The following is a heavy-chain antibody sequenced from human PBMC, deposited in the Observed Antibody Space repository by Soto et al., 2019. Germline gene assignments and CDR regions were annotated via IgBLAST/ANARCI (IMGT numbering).Heavy chain of an antibody. CDR2: MNPNSGNT. CDR1: GYTFTSYD. CDR3: ARARCGGASCYSPDY. D-gene: IGHD2-15*01. Sequence: QVQLVQSGAEVKKPGASVKVSCKASGYTFTSYDINWVRQATGQGLEWMGWMNPNSGNTGYAQKFQGRVTMTRNTSISTAYMELSSLRSENTAADYCARARCGGASCYSPDYWGQGTLVTVSS. V-gene: IGHV1-8*01. J-gene: IGHJ4*02.